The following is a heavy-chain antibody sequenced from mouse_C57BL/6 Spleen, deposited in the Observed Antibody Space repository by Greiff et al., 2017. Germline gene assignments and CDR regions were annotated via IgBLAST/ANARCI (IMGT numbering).Heavy chain of an antibody. V-gene: IGHV6-3*01. CDR1: GFTFSNYW. CDR3: TPFYDGYYGYAMDY. D-gene: IGHD2-3*01. J-gene: IGHJ4*01. CDR2: IRLKSDNYAT. Sequence: LQQSGGGLVQPGGSMKLSCVASGFTFSNYWMNWVRQSPEKGLEWVAQIRLKSDNYATHYAESVKGRFTISRDDSKSSVYLQMNNLRAEDTGIYYCTPFYDGYYGYAMDYWGQGTSVTVSS.